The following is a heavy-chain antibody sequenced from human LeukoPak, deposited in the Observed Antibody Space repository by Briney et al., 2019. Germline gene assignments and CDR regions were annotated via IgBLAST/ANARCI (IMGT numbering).Heavy chain of an antibody. V-gene: IGHV3-9*03. J-gene: IGHJ4*02. Sequence: PGGSLRLSCAASGFTFDDYAMHWVRQAPGKGLEWVSGISWNSGSIGYADSVKGRFTISRDNAKNSLYLQMNSLRAEDMALYYCTKEVYYYDSSGYRSFDYWGQGTLVTVSS. CDR1: GFTFDDYA. D-gene: IGHD3-22*01. CDR3: TKEVYYYDSSGYRSFDY. CDR2: ISWNSGSI.